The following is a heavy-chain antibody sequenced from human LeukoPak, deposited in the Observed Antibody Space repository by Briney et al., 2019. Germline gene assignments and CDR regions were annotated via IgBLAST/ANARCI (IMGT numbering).Heavy chain of an antibody. J-gene: IGHJ1*01. V-gene: IGHV3-11*01. D-gene: IGHD3-9*01. Sequence: RLXCAAWGFTLSDYYMSRIREARGXXXXXGSYXSSSGSTIYYADSVKGLFTISRDNAKNSLYLQMNSLRAEDTAVYYCARVDGRYFDWLSTSAEYFQHWGQGTLVTVSS. CDR1: GFTLSDYY. CDR3: ARVDGRYFDWLSTSAEYFQH. CDR2: XSSSGSTI.